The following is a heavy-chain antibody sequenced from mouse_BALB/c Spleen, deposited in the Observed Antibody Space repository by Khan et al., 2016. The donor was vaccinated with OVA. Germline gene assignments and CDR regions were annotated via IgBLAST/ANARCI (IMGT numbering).Heavy chain of an antibody. CDR1: GFTFSNYA. J-gene: IGHJ3*01. Sequence: EVELVESGGDLVKPGGSLKLSCAAFGFTFSNYAMSWVRQTPEKRLEWVASISSGGTTYYPDSVKGRFTISRDNARNILYLQMNSLRSEDTAMFYCARDYWFTYWGQGTLVTVSA. D-gene: IGHD1-1*02. CDR3: ARDYWFTY. V-gene: IGHV5-6-5*01. CDR2: ISSGGTT.